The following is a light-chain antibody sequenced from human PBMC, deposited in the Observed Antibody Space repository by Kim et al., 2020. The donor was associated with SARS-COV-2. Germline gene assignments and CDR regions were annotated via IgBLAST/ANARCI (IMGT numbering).Light chain of an antibody. V-gene: IGKV1-17*01. CDR1: QGMRND. Sequence: SASVGGRVTITCRASQGMRNDLGWYQQEPGNAPKRLIYAASSLQSGVPSSFRGSGSGTEFTLTFSSLHPEDFATYYCLQRNSDPHTFGQGTKLAI. CDR2: AAS. J-gene: IGKJ2*01. CDR3: LQRNSDPHT.